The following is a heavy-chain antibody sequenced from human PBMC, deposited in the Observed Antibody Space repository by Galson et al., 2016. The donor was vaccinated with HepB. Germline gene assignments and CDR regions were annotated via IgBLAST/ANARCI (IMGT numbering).Heavy chain of an antibody. J-gene: IGHJ4*02. V-gene: IGHV3-21*01. CDR1: GFTFSSNV. CDR3: ARNRLGWSLLEAIDS. Sequence: SLRLSCAASGFTFSSNVMSWVRQASGKGLEWVSSPSSGSSYIYYADPVKGRFTISRDNPKNSLHLQMNSLRAEDTAVYYCARNRLGWSLLEAIDSWGQGTLVTVSS. CDR2: PSSGSSYI. D-gene: IGHD2-15*01.